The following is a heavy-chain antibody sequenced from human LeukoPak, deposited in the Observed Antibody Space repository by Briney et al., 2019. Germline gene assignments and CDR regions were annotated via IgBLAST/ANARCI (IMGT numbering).Heavy chain of an antibody. Sequence: ASVKVSCKASGGTFSSYAISWVRQAPGQGLEWMGGIIPIFGTANYAQKFQGRVTITTDESTSTAYMELSSLRSEDTAVYYCARDRSIAARVGFDYWGQGTLVTVSS. J-gene: IGHJ4*02. CDR3: ARDRSIAARVGFDY. D-gene: IGHD6-6*01. V-gene: IGHV1-69*05. CDR1: GGTFSSYA. CDR2: IIPIFGTA.